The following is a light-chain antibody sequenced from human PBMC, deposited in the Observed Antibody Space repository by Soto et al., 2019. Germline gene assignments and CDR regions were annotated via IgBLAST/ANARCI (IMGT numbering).Light chain of an antibody. Sequence: DIVMTQSPLSLPVTPGEPASISCRSSQSLLYTNGYNYLDWYLQKAGQPPQLLIFLGSYRAYGVPDRVSGSGSGTDFTLKSSRVEAVDVGVYYCMQALQSRTFGQGTKVEI. CDR2: LGS. J-gene: IGKJ1*01. CDR3: MQALQSRT. V-gene: IGKV2-28*01. CDR1: QSLLYTNGYNY.